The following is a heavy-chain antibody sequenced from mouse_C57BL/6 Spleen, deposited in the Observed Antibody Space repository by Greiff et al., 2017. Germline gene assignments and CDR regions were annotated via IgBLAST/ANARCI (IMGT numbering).Heavy chain of an antibody. CDR1: GYTFTDYY. D-gene: IGHD1-1*01. J-gene: IGHJ1*03. Sequence: LVESGAELVRPGASVKLSCKASGYTFTDYYINWVKQRPGQGLEWIARIYPGSGNTYYNEKFKGKATLTAEKSSSTAYMQLSSLTSEDSAVYFCARRYYGSSYVYFDVWGTGTTVTVSS. CDR2: IYPGSGNT. CDR3: ARRYYGSSYVYFDV. V-gene: IGHV1-76*01.